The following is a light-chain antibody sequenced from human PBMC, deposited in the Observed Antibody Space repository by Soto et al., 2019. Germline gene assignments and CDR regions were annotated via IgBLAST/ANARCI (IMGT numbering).Light chain of an antibody. CDR1: QSISSW. CDR3: QQYNSYSRT. CDR2: DAS. Sequence: DIQMTQSPSTLSASIGDRVTITCRASQSISSWLAWYQQRPGKAPKLLIFDASSLESGVPSRFSGSGSGTELPLTISSLQADDFATYSCQQYNSYSRTFGLGTKVDI. J-gene: IGKJ1*01. V-gene: IGKV1-5*01.